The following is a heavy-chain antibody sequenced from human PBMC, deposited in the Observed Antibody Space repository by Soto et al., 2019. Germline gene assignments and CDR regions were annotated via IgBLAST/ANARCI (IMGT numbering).Heavy chain of an antibody. CDR1: GGSISSYY. CDR3: ARDVHSTSSLTWFDP. CDR2: IYYSGST. Sequence: SETLSLTCTVSGGSISSYYWSWIRQPPGKGLEWIGDIYYSGSTNYNPSLKSRVTISVDTSKNQFSLKLRSVTAADTAVYYCARDVHSTSSLTWFDPWGQGTLVTVSS. V-gene: IGHV4-59*01. J-gene: IGHJ5*02. D-gene: IGHD6-6*01.